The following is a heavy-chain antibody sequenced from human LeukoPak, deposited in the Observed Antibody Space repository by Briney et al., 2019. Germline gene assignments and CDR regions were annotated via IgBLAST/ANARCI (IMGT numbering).Heavy chain of an antibody. CDR2: FDPEDGET. CDR1: GYTLTELS. CDR3: ATDLRYLYSYGSNGIDY. V-gene: IGHV1-24*01. J-gene: IGHJ4*02. Sequence: GASVKVSCKVSGYTLTELSMRWVRQAPGKGLEWMGGFDPEDGETIYAQKFQGRVTMTEDTSTDTAYMELRSLRSEDTAVYYCATDLRYLYSYGSNGIDYWGQGTLVTVSS. D-gene: IGHD5-18*01.